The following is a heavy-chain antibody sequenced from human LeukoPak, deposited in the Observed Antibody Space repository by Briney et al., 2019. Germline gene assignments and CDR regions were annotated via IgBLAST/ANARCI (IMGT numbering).Heavy chain of an antibody. CDR3: ARGLSGTYFALDY. Sequence: GSLRLSCAASGFTFSSYAMNWVRQAPGKGLEWVSGTSGSGSSTYYADSVKGRFTISRGNSKNTLSLQMNSLRAEDTAVYYCARGLSGTYFALDYWGQGTRVTVSS. D-gene: IGHD3-10*01. J-gene: IGHJ4*02. CDR1: GFTFSSYA. V-gene: IGHV3-23*01. CDR2: TSGSGSST.